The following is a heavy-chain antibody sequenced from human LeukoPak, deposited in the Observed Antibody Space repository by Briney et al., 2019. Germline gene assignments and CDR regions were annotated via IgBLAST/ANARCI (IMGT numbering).Heavy chain of an antibody. D-gene: IGHD1-7*01. CDR2: ISGSGGST. CDR1: GFTFSSYA. Sequence: GGSLRLSCAASGFTFSSYAMSWVRQAPGKGLEWVSAISGSGGSTYYADSVKGRFTISRDNSKNTLYLQMNSLRAEDTAVYYCGKDMNYVPETTALDYWGQGTLVTVSS. J-gene: IGHJ4*02. V-gene: IGHV3-23*01. CDR3: GKDMNYVPETTALDY.